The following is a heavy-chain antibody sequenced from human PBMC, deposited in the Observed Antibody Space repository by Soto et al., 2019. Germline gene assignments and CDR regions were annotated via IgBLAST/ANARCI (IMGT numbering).Heavy chain of an antibody. CDR1: GFTFSDYY. CDR3: ARGGVKGTTSRGQVYN. Sequence: QVQVVESGGGLVKPGGSLRLSCAASGFTFSDYYMSWIRQAPGKGLEWVSFISSSSDSTKYAASVKGRFTISSDNAKNSLYLQLNSLRAEDTAVYYCARGGVKGTTSRGQVYNWGQGTLVTVSS. CDR2: ISSSSDST. V-gene: IGHV3-11*06. J-gene: IGHJ4*02. D-gene: IGHD1-7*01.